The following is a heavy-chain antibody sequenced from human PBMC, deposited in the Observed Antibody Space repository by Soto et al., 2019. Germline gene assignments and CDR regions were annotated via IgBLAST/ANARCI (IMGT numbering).Heavy chain of an antibody. CDR1: GYTFTSYG. V-gene: IGHV1-18*01. J-gene: IGHJ3*02. CDR2: ISAYNGNT. CDR3: AREYYYYDSSGPSRNFDI. D-gene: IGHD3-22*01. Sequence: ASVKVSCKASGYTFTSYGISWVRQAPGQGLEWMGWISAYNGNTNYAQKLQGRVTMTTDTSTSTAYMELRSLRSDDTAVYYCAREYYYYDSSGPSRNFDIWGQGTMVTXSS.